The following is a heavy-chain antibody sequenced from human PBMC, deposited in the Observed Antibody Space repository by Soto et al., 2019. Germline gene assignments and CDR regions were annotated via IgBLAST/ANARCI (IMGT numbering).Heavy chain of an antibody. CDR2: IYYSGST. V-gene: IGHV4-59*01. J-gene: IGHJ6*02. CDR1: GDSLSSYY. Sequence: QVQLQESGPGLVKPSETLSVTCTVSGDSLSSYYWSWIRQPPGKGLEWIGYIYYSGSTNYNPSLESRVTIFLDTSKNQVSLKVSSLTAADTAVYFCARGRLEGRGQYSFYYYGLDVWGQGTTVTVSS. CDR3: ARGRLEGRGQYSFYYYGLDV. D-gene: IGHD1-1*01.